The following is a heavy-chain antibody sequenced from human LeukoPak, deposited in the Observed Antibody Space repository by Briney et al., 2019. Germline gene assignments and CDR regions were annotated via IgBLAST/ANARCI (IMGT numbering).Heavy chain of an antibody. J-gene: IGHJ4*02. CDR2: IYSGGST. V-gene: IGHV3-66*02. D-gene: IGHD3-22*01. CDR1: GFTFSSNY. CDR3: ARTDYYDSSGLNY. Sequence: GGXLRLSCAASGFTFSSNYMSWVRQAPGKGLEWVSVIYSGGSTYYSDSVKGRFTISRDNSKNTLYLQMNRLRAEDTAVYYCARTDYYDSSGLNYWGQGTLVTVSS.